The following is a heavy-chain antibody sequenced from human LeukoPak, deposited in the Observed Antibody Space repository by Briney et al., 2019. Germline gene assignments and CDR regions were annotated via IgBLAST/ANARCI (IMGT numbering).Heavy chain of an antibody. CDR2: IYPGDSDT. CDR3: ALNLGSYYHPFDY. Sequence: HGESLKISCKGSGYSFTSYWIGWVRQMPGKGLEWMGIIYPGDSDTRYSPSFQGQVTISADKSISTAYLQWSSLKASDTAMYYCALNLGSYYHPFDYWGQGTLVTVSS. J-gene: IGHJ4*02. CDR1: GYSFTSYW. D-gene: IGHD1-26*01. V-gene: IGHV5-51*01.